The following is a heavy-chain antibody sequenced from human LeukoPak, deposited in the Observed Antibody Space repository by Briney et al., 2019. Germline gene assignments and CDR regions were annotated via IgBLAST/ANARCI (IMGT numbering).Heavy chain of an antibody. CDR1: GFTFSTYS. Sequence: GGSLRLSCAASGFTFSTYSMNWVRQAPARGPEWVSSLRGNDETFYADSVKGRFTLSRDDSRNTVYLQLNNLRVEDTAIYYCARASWVSDPDAVRWGQGTQVTVSS. CDR2: LRGNDET. J-gene: IGHJ4*02. CDR3: ARASWVSDPDAVR. V-gene: IGHV3-23*01. D-gene: IGHD3-10*01.